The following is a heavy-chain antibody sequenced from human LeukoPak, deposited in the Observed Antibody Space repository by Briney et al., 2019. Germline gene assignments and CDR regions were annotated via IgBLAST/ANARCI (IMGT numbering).Heavy chain of an antibody. CDR3: ASFMYSSSWYYFDY. D-gene: IGHD6-13*01. Sequence: SETLSLTCAVYGGSFSGYYWSWIRQPPGKGLEWIGEINHSGSTNYNPSLKSRVTISVDTSKNQFSLKLSSVTAADTAVYYCASFMYSSSWYYFDYWGQGTLVTVSS. J-gene: IGHJ4*02. V-gene: IGHV4-34*01. CDR2: INHSGST. CDR1: GGSFSGYY.